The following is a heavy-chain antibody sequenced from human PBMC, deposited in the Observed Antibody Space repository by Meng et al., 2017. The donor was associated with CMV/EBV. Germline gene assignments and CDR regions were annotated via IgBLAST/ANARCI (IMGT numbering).Heavy chain of an antibody. CDR2: IWYDGSNK. J-gene: IGHJ5*02. Sequence: GGSLRLSCAASGFTFSSYGMHWVRQAPGKGLEWVAVIWYDGSNKYYADSVKGRFTISRDNSKNTLYLQMNSLRADDTAVYYCARGFRLVMVYAPSQFNRFDPWGQGTLVTVSS. CDR1: GFTFSSYG. V-gene: IGHV3-33*01. CDR3: ARGFRLVMVYAPSQFNRFDP. D-gene: IGHD2-8*01.